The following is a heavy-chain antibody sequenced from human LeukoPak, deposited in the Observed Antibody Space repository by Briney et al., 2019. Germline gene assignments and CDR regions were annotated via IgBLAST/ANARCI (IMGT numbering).Heavy chain of an antibody. CDR3: AKGITMVRGVIPDY. V-gene: IGHV3-23*01. Sequence: GGSLRLSCAASGFTFSSYAMSWVRQAPGKGLEWVSAISGSGGSTYYADSVKGRFTISRDNSKNTLYLQMNSLRAEDTAVYYCAKGITMVRGVIPDYWGQGTLVTVSS. CDR2: ISGSGGST. CDR1: GFTFSSYA. D-gene: IGHD3-10*01. J-gene: IGHJ4*02.